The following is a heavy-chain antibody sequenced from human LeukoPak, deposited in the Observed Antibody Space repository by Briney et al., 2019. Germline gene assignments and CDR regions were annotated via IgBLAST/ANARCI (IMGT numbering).Heavy chain of an antibody. V-gene: IGHV4-30-4*08. CDR1: GGSISSGDYY. J-gene: IGHJ4*02. CDR3: ARRLVSAYFDY. CDR2: IYYSGST. Sequence: SETLSLTCTVSGGSISSGDYYWSWIRQPPGKGLEWIGYIYYSGSTYYNPSLKSRVTISVDTSKNQFSLKLSSVTAADTAVYYCARRLVSAYFDYWGQGTLVTVSS. D-gene: IGHD2-21*01.